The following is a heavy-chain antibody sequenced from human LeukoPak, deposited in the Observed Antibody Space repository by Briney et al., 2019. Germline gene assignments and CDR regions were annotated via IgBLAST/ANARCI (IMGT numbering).Heavy chain of an antibody. CDR3: ASNPYASGTYGY. CDR2: IIPNSGGT. J-gene: IGHJ4*02. CDR1: GYTFTGYY. V-gene: IGHV1-2*02. D-gene: IGHD3-10*01. Sequence: GASVKVSSKASGYTFTGYYMHWVRQAPGQGLEWMGCIIPNSGGTNYARKFQGRVTMARDTSISTDYMELSSLRSDDTAVYYCASNPYASGTYGYWGQGTLVTVSS.